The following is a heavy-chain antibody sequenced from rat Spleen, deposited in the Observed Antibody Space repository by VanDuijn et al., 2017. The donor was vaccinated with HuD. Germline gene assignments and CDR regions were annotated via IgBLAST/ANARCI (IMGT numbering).Heavy chain of an antibody. D-gene: IGHD5-1*01. V-gene: IGHV5-7*01. CDR2: IDYDGTGT. J-gene: IGHJ3*01. CDR3: ASRTGTWFAY. CDR1: GFTFSDYN. Sequence: EVQLVESGGGLVQPGRSLKLSCAASGFTFSDYNMAWVRQAPKKGLEWVATIDYDGTGTYYRDSVKGRFTISRDNEKNILYLQMDSLGSEDTATYYCASRTGTWFAYWGQGTLVTVSS.